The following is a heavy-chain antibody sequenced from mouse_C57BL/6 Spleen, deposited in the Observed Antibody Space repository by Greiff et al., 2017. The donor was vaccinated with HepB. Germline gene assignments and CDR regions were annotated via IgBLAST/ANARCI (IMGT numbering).Heavy chain of an antibody. Sequence: EVQLVESGPGLVKPSQSLSLTCSVTGYSITSGYYWNWIRQFPGNKLEWMGYISYDGSNNYNPSLKNRISITRDTSKNQFFLKLNSVTTEDTATYYCARDYYGSSYVEDYFDYWGQGTTLTVSS. CDR2: ISYDGSN. V-gene: IGHV3-6*01. D-gene: IGHD1-1*01. CDR3: ARDYYGSSYVEDYFDY. J-gene: IGHJ2*01. CDR1: GYSITSGYY.